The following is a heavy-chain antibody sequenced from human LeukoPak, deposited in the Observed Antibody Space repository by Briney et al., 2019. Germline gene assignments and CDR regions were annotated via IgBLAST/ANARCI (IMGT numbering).Heavy chain of an antibody. Sequence: GGSLRLSCAASGFTFSSYGMHWVRQAPGKRLEWVAFIRYDGSNKYYADSVKGRFTISRDNSKNTLYLQMNSLRAEDTAVYYCAKDRDYYDSSGYRTGPFDYWGQGTLVTVSS. V-gene: IGHV3-30*02. CDR1: GFTFSSYG. J-gene: IGHJ4*02. D-gene: IGHD3-22*01. CDR2: IRYDGSNK. CDR3: AKDRDYYDSSGYRTGPFDY.